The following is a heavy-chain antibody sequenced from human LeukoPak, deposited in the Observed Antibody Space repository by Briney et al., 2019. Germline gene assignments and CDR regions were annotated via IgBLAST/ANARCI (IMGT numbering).Heavy chain of an antibody. CDR1: GFTFSDYY. V-gene: IGHV3-11*04. CDR2: ISSSGSTI. J-gene: IGHJ4*02. CDR3: ARDHDFWSGYSDY. Sequence: GGSLRLSCAASGFTFSDYYMSWIRQAPGKGLEWVSYISSSGSTIYYADSVKGRFTISRDNAKNSLYLQMNSLGAEDTAVYYSARDHDFWSGYSDYWGQGALVTVSS. D-gene: IGHD3-3*01.